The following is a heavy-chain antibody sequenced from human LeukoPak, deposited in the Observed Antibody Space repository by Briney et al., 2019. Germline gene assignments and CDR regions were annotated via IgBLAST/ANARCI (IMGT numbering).Heavy chain of an antibody. V-gene: IGHV3-74*01. CDR2: INSDGSST. CDR3: ARVTDYYGSGSLDV. J-gene: IGHJ6*02. Sequence: ETLSLTCTVSGGSISSYYWSWVRQAPGKGLVWVSRINSDGSSTSYADSVKGRFTISRDNAKNTLYLQMNSLRAEDTAVYYCARVTDYYGSGSLDVWGQGTTVTVSS. CDR1: GGSISSYY. D-gene: IGHD3-10*01.